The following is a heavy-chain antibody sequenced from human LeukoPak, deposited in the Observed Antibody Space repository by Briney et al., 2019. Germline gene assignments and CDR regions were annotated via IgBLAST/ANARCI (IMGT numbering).Heavy chain of an antibody. J-gene: IGHJ3*02. Sequence: GASVKVSCKASGYTFTSYGISWVRQAPGQGLEWMGWISAYNGNTNYAQKLQGRVTMTTDKSTSTAYMELRSLRSDDTAVYYCASAGDYYDSLLDAFDIWGQGTMVTVSS. CDR1: GYTFTSYG. D-gene: IGHD3-22*01. CDR2: ISAYNGNT. V-gene: IGHV1-18*01. CDR3: ASAGDYYDSLLDAFDI.